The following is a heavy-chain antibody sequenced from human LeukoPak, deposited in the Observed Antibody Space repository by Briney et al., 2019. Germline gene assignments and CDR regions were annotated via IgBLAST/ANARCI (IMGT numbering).Heavy chain of an antibody. J-gene: IGHJ4*02. CDR1: GFTFSSYA. V-gene: IGHV3-23*01. CDR2: ISGSGGST. CDR3: AKDPQGGSGSYYTHYFDY. D-gene: IGHD3-10*01. Sequence: GGSLRLSCAASGFTFSSYAMSWVRQAPGKGLEWVSAISGSGGSTYYADSVKARFTISRDNSKNTLYLQMNSLRAEDTAVYYCAKDPQGGSGSYYTHYFDYWGQGTLVTVSS.